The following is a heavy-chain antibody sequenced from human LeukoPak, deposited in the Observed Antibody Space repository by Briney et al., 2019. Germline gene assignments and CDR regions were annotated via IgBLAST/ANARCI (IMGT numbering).Heavy chain of an antibody. J-gene: IGHJ4*02. Sequence: GGSLRLFCAASGFTFSSHSMNWVRQAPGKGLEGVSSISSSSSYIYCADSVTGRFTISRDNAKNCLYLQMNSLRAEDTAVYYCARDRGIVVVTAKFDCWGQGTLVTVSS. CDR1: GFTFSSHS. CDR3: ARDRGIVVVTAKFDC. CDR2: ISSSSSYI. D-gene: IGHD2-21*02. V-gene: IGHV3-21*01.